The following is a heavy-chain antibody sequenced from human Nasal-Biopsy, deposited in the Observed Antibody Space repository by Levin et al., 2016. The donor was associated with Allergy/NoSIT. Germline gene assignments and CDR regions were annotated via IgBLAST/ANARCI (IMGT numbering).Heavy chain of an antibody. V-gene: IGHV3-30*04. J-gene: IGHJ3*01. CDR1: GFTFSTYT. D-gene: IGHD5-24*01. Sequence: GESLKISCAASGFTFSTYTLHWVRQAPGRGLEWVTAVSFDGDNSYYADSVKGRFTMSRDNPKSTMSLLMYSLRVEDTAVYYCAREADSDGQVGYRAFDVWGQGTAVTVSS. CDR3: AREADSDGQVGYRAFDV. CDR2: VSFDGDNS.